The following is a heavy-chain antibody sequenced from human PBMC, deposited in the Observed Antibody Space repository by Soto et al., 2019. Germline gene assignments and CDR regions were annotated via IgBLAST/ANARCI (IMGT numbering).Heavy chain of an antibody. Sequence: GGSLRPSCAASGFTFSSYSMNWVRQAPGKGLEWVSSISSSSSYIYYADSVKGRFTISRDNAKNSLYLQMNSLRAEDTAVYYCAGGPGYCSGGSCLPWGQGTLVTVSS. V-gene: IGHV3-21*01. J-gene: IGHJ4*02. CDR1: GFTFSSYS. D-gene: IGHD2-15*01. CDR3: AGGPGYCSGGSCLP. CDR2: ISSSSSYI.